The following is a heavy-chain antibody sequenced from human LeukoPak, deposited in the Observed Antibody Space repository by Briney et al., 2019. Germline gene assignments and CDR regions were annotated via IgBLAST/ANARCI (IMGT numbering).Heavy chain of an antibody. D-gene: IGHD6-19*01. CDR2: IYKSGST. Sequence: SETLSLTCSVSGGSIGTYYWSWIRQSPGKGLDWIAYIYKSGSTKYNPSLASRVTISMDMSKNQFSLNLTSVTAADTAVYYCARRSTVAGRGRFDPWGQGTLVTVSS. V-gene: IGHV4-59*08. CDR1: GGSIGTYY. CDR3: ARRSTVAGRGRFDP. J-gene: IGHJ5*02.